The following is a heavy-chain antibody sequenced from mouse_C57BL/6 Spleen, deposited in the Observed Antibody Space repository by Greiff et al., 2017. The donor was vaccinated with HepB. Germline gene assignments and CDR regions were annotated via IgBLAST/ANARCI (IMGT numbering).Heavy chain of an antibody. Sequence: QVQLKQSGPGLVQPSQSLSITCTVSGFSLTSYGVHWVRQSPGKGLEWLGVLWRGGSTDYNAAFMSRLSITKDNSKSQVFFKMNSLQAEDTAIYYCAKGGVYYAMDYWGQGTSVTVSS. CDR2: LWRGGST. CDR1: GFSLTSYG. J-gene: IGHJ4*01. V-gene: IGHV2-5*01. CDR3: AKGGVYYAMDY.